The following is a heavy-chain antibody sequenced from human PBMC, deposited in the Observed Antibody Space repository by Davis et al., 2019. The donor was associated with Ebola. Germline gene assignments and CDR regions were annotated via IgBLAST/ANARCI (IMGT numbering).Heavy chain of an antibody. CDR1: GFTFSSYS. Sequence: GGSLRLSCAASGFTFSSYSMNWVRQAPGKGLEWVSSISSSSSYIYYADSVKGRFTISRDNAKNSLYLQMNSLRAEDTAMYYCARALRLRGYSGYDSYYYGMDVWGKGTTVTVSS. CDR2: ISSSSSYI. V-gene: IGHV3-21*01. CDR3: ARALRLRGYSGYDSYYYGMDV. D-gene: IGHD5-12*01. J-gene: IGHJ6*04.